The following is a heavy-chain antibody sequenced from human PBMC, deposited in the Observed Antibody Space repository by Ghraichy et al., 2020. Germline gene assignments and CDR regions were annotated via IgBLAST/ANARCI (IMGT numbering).Heavy chain of an antibody. V-gene: IGHV7-4-1*02. D-gene: IGHD2-2*01. CDR1: GYTLTGDA. CDR3: ARANGYCSRTSCYGFDY. CDR2: INTNTGNP. Sequence: ASEKVSCKASGYTLTGDAMNWVRQAPGQGLEWMGWINTNTGNPTYAQGFTGRFVFSLDTSVSTAYLQISSLKAEDTAVYYCARANGYCSRTSCYGFDYWGQGTLVTVSS. J-gene: IGHJ4*02.